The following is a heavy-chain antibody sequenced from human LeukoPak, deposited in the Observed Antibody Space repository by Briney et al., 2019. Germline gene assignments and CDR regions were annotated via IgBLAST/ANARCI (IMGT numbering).Heavy chain of an antibody. V-gene: IGHV3-30-3*01. CDR1: GFTFSSYV. CDR2: ISYDGSNK. CDR3: ARVLFHSLAVFDY. J-gene: IGHJ4*02. D-gene: IGHD2/OR15-2a*01. Sequence: PGGSLRLSCAASGFTFSSYVMHWVRQAPGKGLEWVAVISYDGSNKYYADSVKGRFTISRDNAKNSLYLQMNSLRAEDTAVYYCARVLFHSLAVFDYWGQGTLVTVSS.